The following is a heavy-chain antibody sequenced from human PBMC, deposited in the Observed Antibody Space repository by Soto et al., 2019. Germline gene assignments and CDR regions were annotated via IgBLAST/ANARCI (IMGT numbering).Heavy chain of an antibody. CDR1: GYTFKAFY. Sequence: VASVKVSCKASGYTFKAFYLHWVRQVPGRGLEWIGWINPNVGGAKFAPEFQGRVSMTGDTSINTVYLDLSGLTPDDTAVYYCVRALSGWIRSAFDIWG. J-gene: IGHJ3*02. CDR3: VRALSGWIRSAFDI. CDR2: INPNVGGA. D-gene: IGHD5-12*01. V-gene: IGHV1-2*02.